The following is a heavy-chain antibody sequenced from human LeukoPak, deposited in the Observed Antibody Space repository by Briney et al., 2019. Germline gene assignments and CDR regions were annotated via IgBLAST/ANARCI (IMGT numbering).Heavy chain of an antibody. CDR2: ISSSSSYI. CDR1: GFTFSSYS. Sequence: GGSLRLSCAASGFTFSSYSMNWVRQAPGKGLEWVSSISSSSSYIYYADSVKGRFTISRDNAKNSLYLQMNSLRAEDTAVYYCEVVATSPVHFDHWGQGTLVTVSS. V-gene: IGHV3-21*01. J-gene: IGHJ4*02. CDR3: EVVATSPVHFDH. D-gene: IGHD5-12*01.